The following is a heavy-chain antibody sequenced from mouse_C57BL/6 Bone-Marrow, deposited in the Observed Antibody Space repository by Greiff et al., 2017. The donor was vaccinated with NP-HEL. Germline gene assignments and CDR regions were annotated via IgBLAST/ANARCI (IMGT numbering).Heavy chain of an antibody. Sequence: QVQLKQPGAELVMPGASVKLSCKASGYTFTSYWMHWVKQRPGQGLEWIGEIDPSDSYTNYNQKFKGKSTLTVDKSSSTAYMQLSCLTSEDSAVYYCARWGYYYGSSPWGQGTLVTVSA. CDR1: GYTFTSYW. V-gene: IGHV1-69*01. CDR3: ARWGYYYGSSP. CDR2: IDPSDSYT. J-gene: IGHJ3*01. D-gene: IGHD1-1*01.